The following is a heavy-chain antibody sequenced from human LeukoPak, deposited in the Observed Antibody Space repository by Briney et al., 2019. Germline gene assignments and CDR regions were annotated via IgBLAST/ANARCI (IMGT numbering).Heavy chain of an antibody. CDR3: AIHPTYYYDSSGQEFDY. CDR1: GFTFSSYS. CDR2: ISSSSYI. V-gene: IGHV3-21*01. D-gene: IGHD3-22*01. J-gene: IGHJ4*02. Sequence: TSGGSLRLSCAASGFTFSSYSMNWVRQAPGKGLEWVSSISSSSYIYYADSVKGRFTISRDNAKNSLYLQMNSLRAEDTAVYYCAIHPTYYYDSSGQEFDYWGQGTLVTVSS.